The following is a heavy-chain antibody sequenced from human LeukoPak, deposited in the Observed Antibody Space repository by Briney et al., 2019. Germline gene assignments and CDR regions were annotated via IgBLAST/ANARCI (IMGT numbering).Heavy chain of an antibody. CDR3: ARGARDYDFWSGLIDY. D-gene: IGHD3-3*01. V-gene: IGHV3-30-3*01. CDR2: ISYDGSNK. J-gene: IGHJ4*02. Sequence: GGSLRLSCAASGFTFSSYAMHWVRQAPGKGLEWVAVISYDGSNKYYADSVKGRFTISRDNSKNTLYLQMNSLRAEDTAVYYCARGARDYDFWSGLIDYWGQGTLVTVSS. CDR1: GFTFSSYA.